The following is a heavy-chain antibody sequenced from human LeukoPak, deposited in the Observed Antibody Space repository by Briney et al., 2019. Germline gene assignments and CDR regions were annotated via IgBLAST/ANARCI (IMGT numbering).Heavy chain of an antibody. CDR3: ARHITNSGSAFDL. V-gene: IGHV4-59*08. Sequence: SETLSLTCTVSDDSISSFYWGWIRQPPGKGLEWIGYIHPVGHTNYNPSLKSRVSMPIDTSKKQFSLKVTSVTATDTAIYYCARHITNSGSAFDLWGRGTLVTVSS. CDR1: DDSISSFY. D-gene: IGHD3-10*01. CDR2: IHPVGHT. J-gene: IGHJ2*01.